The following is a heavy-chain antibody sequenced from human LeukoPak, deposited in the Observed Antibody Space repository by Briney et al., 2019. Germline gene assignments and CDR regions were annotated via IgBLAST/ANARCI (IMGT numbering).Heavy chain of an antibody. CDR3: ASVANSYRRRQRFDR. V-gene: IGHV4-34*01. D-gene: IGHD4/OR15-4a*01. J-gene: IGHJ5*02. CDR2: INHSGST. CDR1: GGSFSGYY. Sequence: SETLSLTCAVYGGSFSGYYWSWIRQPPGKGLEWIGEINHSGSTNYNPSLKSRVTISVDTSKNQFSLKLSSVTAADTAVYYCASVANSYRRRQRFDRWEQGLLVIVSS.